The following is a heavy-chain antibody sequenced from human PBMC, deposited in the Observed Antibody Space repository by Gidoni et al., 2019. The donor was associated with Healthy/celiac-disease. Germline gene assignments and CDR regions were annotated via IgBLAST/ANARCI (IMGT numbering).Heavy chain of an antibody. D-gene: IGHD5-18*01. V-gene: IGHV3-33*01. J-gene: IGHJ6*02. CDR3: ARELRGYSYGRGYYGMDV. CDR1: GFTFISYG. CDR2: IWYDGSNK. Sequence: QVQLVESGGGVVQPGRSLRLSCAASGFTFISYGMHWVRQAPGKGLEWVAVIWYDGSNKYYADSVKGRFTISRDNSKNTLYLQMNSLRAEDTAVYYCARELRGYSYGRGYYGMDVWGQGTTVTVSS.